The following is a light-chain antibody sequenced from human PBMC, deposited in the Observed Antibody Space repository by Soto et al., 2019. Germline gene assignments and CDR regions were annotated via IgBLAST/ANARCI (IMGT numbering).Light chain of an antibody. CDR2: GAS. CDR1: QSGSSN. CDR3: QQYNNWSST. Sequence: EIVMTQSPATLSVSPGERATLSCRASQSGSSNLAWYQQKPGHAPRLLISGASTRATGVPARFSGSGSGTEFTLTISSLQSEDFAVYYCQQYNNWSSTFGQGTRLEIK. J-gene: IGKJ5*01. V-gene: IGKV3-15*01.